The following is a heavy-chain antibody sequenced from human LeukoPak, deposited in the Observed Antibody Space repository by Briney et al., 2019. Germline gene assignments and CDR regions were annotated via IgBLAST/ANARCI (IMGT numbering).Heavy chain of an antibody. CDR3: AKDLMERDLFALDY. CDR2: TSGSGGST. V-gene: IGHV3-23*01. J-gene: IGHJ4*02. Sequence: GGSLRLSCAASGFTFSSYAMSWVRQAPGKGLEWVSATSGSGGSTYYADSVKGRFTISRDNSKNTLYLQMNSLRAEDTAVYYCAKDLMERDLFALDYWGQGTLVTVSS. CDR1: GFTFSSYA. D-gene: IGHD1-1*01.